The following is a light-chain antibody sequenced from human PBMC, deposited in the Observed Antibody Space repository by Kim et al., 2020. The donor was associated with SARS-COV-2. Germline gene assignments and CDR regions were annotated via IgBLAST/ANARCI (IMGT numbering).Light chain of an antibody. V-gene: IGLV2-8*01. J-gene: IGLJ1*01. CDR1: RGAFGSYKY. CDR3: ASHGGYDYV. Sequence: PGLSVAISCSGTRGAFGSYKYLSWYQQHPGKSPKLIIYEVTKRPSGVPDRFSGSMSGNTASLTVSGLQAEDEADYYCASHGGYDYVFGTGTKVTVL. CDR2: EVT.